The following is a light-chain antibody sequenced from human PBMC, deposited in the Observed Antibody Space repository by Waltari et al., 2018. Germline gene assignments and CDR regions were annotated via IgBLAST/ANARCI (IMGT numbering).Light chain of an antibody. V-gene: IGKV4-1*01. J-gene: IGKJ4*01. CDR3: QQYYTTPRT. Sequence: DIVMTQSPDSLAVSLGERATINCKSSQRVSYTASNKHYLAWYQQKPGQPPKLIIYWASTRASGVPARVSGSGSGTDFTLTISRLQAEDVAVYYCQQYYTTPRTCGGGTKVEI. CDR1: QRVSYTASNKHY. CDR2: WAS.